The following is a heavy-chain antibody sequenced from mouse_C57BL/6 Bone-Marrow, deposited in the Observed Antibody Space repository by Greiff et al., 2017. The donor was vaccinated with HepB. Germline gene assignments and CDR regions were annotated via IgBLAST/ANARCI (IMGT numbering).Heavy chain of an antibody. D-gene: IGHD1-1*01. CDR2: IYPRSGNT. CDR3: ARKGGCGSSYPYYAMDY. J-gene: IGHJ4*01. V-gene: IGHV1-81*01. Sequence: QVQLQQSGAELARPGASVKLSCKASGYTFTSYGISWVKQRTGQGLEWIGEIYPRSGNTYYNEKFKGKATLTADKSSSTAYMELRSLTSEDSAVYFCARKGGCGSSYPYYAMDYWGQGTSVTVSS. CDR1: GYTFTSYG.